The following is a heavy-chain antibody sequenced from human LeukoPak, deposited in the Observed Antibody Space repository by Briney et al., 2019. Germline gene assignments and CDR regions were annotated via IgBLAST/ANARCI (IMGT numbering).Heavy chain of an antibody. V-gene: IGHV1-69*04. Sequence: ASVKVSCKGSGGTLSNFAISWVRQAPGQGLEWMGRIIPILGIANYAQKFQGRVTITADKSTSTAYMELSSLRSEDTAVYYCARRMLAATRNWFDPWGQGTLVTVSS. D-gene: IGHD2-15*01. CDR3: ARRMLAATRNWFDP. CDR1: GGTLSNFA. J-gene: IGHJ5*02. CDR2: IIPILGIA.